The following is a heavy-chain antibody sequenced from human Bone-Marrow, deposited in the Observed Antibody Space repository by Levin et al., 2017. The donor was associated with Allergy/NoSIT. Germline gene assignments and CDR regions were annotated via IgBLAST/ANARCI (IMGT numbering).Heavy chain of an antibody. D-gene: IGHD2-15*01. CDR3: ARMMVVAASRRYYSGMDV. Sequence: SGPTLVKPTQTLTLTCTFSGFSLSDNGMCVNWIRQPPGKAPEWLAVIDWEGAKYYTTSLRTRLTISKDTSKNQVVLTMTIMEPVDTATYYCARMMVVAASRRYYSGMDVWGQGTTVTVSS. V-gene: IGHV2-70*01. CDR1: GFSLSDNGMC. J-gene: IGHJ6*02. CDR2: IDWEGAK.